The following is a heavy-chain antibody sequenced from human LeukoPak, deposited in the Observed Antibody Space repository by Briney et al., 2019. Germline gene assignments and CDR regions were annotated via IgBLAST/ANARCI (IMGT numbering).Heavy chain of an antibody. D-gene: IGHD6-13*01. CDR2: ISPSGST. Sequence: SETLSLTCAVSGYSISSGYYWGWIRQPPGKGLEWIGSISPSGSTFYNPSLTSRVTISVDTSKNQFSLKLRSVTAADTAVYYCALSPLGAAGTWSGLFDYWGQGTLVTVSS. J-gene: IGHJ4*02. V-gene: IGHV4-38-2*01. CDR1: GYSISSGYY. CDR3: ALSPLGAAGTWSGLFDY.